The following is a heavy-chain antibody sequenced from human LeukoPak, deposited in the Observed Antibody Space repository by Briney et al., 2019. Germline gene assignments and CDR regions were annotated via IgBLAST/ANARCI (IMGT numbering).Heavy chain of an antibody. J-gene: IGHJ4*02. CDR3: TSSLNLLWFGEPSFDY. CDR1: GFTFSNAW. Sequence: PGGSLRLSCAASGFTFSNAWMSWVRQAPGKGLEWVGRIKSKTDGGTTDYAAPVKGRFTISRDDSKNTLYLQMNSLKTEDTAVYYCTSSLNLLWFGEPSFDYWGQGTLVTVSS. CDR2: IKSKTDGGTT. D-gene: IGHD3-10*01. V-gene: IGHV3-15*01.